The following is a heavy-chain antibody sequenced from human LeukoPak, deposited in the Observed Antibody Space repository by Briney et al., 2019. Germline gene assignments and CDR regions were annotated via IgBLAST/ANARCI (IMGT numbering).Heavy chain of an antibody. CDR3: ARQVADYYYYYMDV. Sequence: ASAKVSCKASGYTFSGYSTCWVRQAPGQGLEWMGGIIPIFGTANYAQKFQGRVTITTDESTSTAYMELSSLRSEDTAVYYCARQVADYYYYYMDVWGKGTTVTVSS. V-gene: IGHV1-69*05. CDR1: GYTFSGYS. J-gene: IGHJ6*03. CDR2: IIPIFGTA.